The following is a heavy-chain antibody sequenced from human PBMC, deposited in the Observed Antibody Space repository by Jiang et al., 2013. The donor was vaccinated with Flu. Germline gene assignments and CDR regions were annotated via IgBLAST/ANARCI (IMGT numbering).Heavy chain of an antibody. CDR1: GYTFTDYF. V-gene: IGHV1-2*02. D-gene: IGHD1-14*01. J-gene: IGHJ3*02. CDR3: ARGRYPPALDM. Sequence: QLVESGAEVRKPGASVKVSCKASGYTFTDYFLHWVRQAPGQGLEWMGWINVKSGGANFPQKFQGRATVTRDTSISTAYMELNRLRSDDTAVYYCARGRYPPALDMWGQGTMVIVSS. CDR2: INVKSGGA.